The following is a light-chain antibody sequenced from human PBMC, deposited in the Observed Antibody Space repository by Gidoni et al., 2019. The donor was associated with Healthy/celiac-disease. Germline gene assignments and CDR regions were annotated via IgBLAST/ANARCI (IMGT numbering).Light chain of an antibody. CDR2: DAA. J-gene: IGKJ4*01. CDR3: QQHNNRPPLT. V-gene: IGKV3-11*01. Sequence: EFVLTQSPATLSLSPGERNTLACRPSQCVISYLPWYQQKPGQAPRLLIYDAANRSTGIPPRFSSSGAGADVSLTISSREPEDYAVYYYQQHNNRPPLTFGEGTKVEIK. CDR1: QCVISY.